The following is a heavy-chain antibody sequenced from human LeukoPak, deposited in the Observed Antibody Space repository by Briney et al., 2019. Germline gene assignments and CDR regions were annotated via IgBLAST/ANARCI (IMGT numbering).Heavy chain of an antibody. CDR3: ARDCVGMDTAMGNYYYYYMDV. CDR2: IYYSGST. J-gene: IGHJ6*03. D-gene: IGHD5-18*01. Sequence: PSETLSLTCTVSGGSFSSSSYYWGWIRQPPGKGLEWIGSIYYSGSTYYNPSLKSRVTISVDTSKNQFSLKLSSVTAADTAVYYCARDCVGMDTAMGNYYYYYMDVWGKGTTVTVSS. V-gene: IGHV4-39*07. CDR1: GGSFSSSSYY.